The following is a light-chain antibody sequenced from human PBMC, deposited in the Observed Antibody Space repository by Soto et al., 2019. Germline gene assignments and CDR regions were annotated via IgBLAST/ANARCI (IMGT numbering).Light chain of an antibody. CDR2: KAS. J-gene: IGKJ5*01. CDR1: QSISSW. V-gene: IGKV1-5*03. CDR3: QQYYSYLPIT. Sequence: DIQVTQSPSTLSASVGDRVTITCRASQSISSWLAWYQQKPGKAPKLLIYKASSLESGVPSRFSGSGSGTDFTLTISCLQSEDFATYYCQQYYSYLPITFGQATRRRL.